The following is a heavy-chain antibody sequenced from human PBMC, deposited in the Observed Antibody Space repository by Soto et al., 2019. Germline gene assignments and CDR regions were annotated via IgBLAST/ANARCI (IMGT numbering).Heavy chain of an antibody. J-gene: IGHJ1*01. CDR2: IYYSGST. CDR1: GGSISSYY. V-gene: IGHV4-59*01. CDR3: ARGWQPGARDFQH. D-gene: IGHD6-13*01. Sequence: QVQLQESGPGLVKPSETLSLTCTVSGGSISSYYWSWIRQPPGKGLEWIGYIYYSGSTNYNPSLKSRVTISVDTSKNQFSLKLSSVTAADTAVYYCARGWQPGARDFQHWGQGTLVTVSS.